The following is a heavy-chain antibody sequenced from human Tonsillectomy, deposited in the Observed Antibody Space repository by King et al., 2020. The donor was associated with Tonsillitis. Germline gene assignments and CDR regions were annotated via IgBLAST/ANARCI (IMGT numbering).Heavy chain of an antibody. Sequence: VQLQQWGAGLLKPSETLSLTCAVYGGSFSGYYWSWIRQSPGKGLEWIGEINHSGSIKYNPSLKSRVTLSVDTSKNQFSLKLTSVTAADTAVFYCERGGLTISTSWFDPWGQGTLVTVSS. CDR3: ERGGLTISTSWFDP. V-gene: IGHV4-34*01. D-gene: IGHD3-3*01. CDR2: INHSGSI. J-gene: IGHJ5*01. CDR1: GGSFSGYY.